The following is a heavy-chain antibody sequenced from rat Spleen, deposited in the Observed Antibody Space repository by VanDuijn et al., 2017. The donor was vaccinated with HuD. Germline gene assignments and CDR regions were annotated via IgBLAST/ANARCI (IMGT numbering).Heavy chain of an antibody. CDR2: ISYDGSST. CDR1: GFTFSDYN. D-gene: IGHD1-9*01. Sequence: EVQLVESGGCLVQPGRALKLSCAASGFTFSDYNMAWVRQAPKKGLEWVATISYDGSSTYFRDSVKGRFTISRDNAKSTLYLQMDSLRSEDTATYYCARHGAYYGYNYNWFAYWGQGTLVAVSS. V-gene: IGHV5-7*01. CDR3: ARHGAYYGYNYNWFAY. J-gene: IGHJ3*01.